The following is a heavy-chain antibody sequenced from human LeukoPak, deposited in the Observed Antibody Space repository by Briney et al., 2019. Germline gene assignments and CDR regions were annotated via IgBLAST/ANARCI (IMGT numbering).Heavy chain of an antibody. CDR3: PRTHGYGDRYNWFDP. Sequence: ASVKVSCKASGYTFTSYGISWVRQAPGQGLEWMGWISAYNGNTNYAQKLQGRVTTTTDTSTSTAYMELRSLRSDDTAVYYCPRTHGYGDRYNWFDPWGQGTLVTVSS. CDR2: ISAYNGNT. J-gene: IGHJ5*02. D-gene: IGHD4-17*01. V-gene: IGHV1-18*01. CDR1: GYTFTSYG.